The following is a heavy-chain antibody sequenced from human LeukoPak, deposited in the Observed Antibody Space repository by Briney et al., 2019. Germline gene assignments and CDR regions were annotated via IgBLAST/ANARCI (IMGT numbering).Heavy chain of an antibody. CDR2: INPNSGGT. CDR1: GYTFTGYY. J-gene: IGHJ6*02. CDR3: ARPRVELGDYYYGMDV. Sequence: ASVKVSCKASGYTFTGYYMHWVRQPPGQGLEWMGRINPNSGGTNYAQKFQGRVTMTRDTSISTAYMELSRLRSDDTAVYYCARPRVELGDYYYGMDVWGQGTTVTVSS. D-gene: IGHD3-10*01. V-gene: IGHV1-2*06.